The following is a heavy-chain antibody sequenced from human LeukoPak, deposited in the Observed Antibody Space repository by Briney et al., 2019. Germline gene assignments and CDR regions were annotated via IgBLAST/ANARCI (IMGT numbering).Heavy chain of an antibody. J-gene: IGHJ4*02. D-gene: IGHD3-16*02. CDR2: ISYDGSNK. V-gene: IGHV3-30-3*01. Sequence: GGSLRLSCAASGFTFSSYAMHWVRQAPGKGLEWVAVISYDGSNKYYADSVKGRFTISRDNSKNTLYLQMNSLRAEDTAVYYCAKDHYDYIGGTYRDFDYWGQGTLVTVSS. CDR1: GFTFSSYA. CDR3: AKDHYDYIGGTYRDFDY.